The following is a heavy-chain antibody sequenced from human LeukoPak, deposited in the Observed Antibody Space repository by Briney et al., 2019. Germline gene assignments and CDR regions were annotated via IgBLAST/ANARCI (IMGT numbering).Heavy chain of an antibody. CDR3: ARDYCSSTSCLFDY. Sequence: ASVKVSCKASGYTFTGYRIHWVRQAPGQGLEWMGRINPNSGDTNYAQKFQGRVTMTRDTSISTAYMELSRLRSDDTAVYYCARDYCSSTSCLFDYWGQGTLVTVSS. D-gene: IGHD2-2*01. CDR2: INPNSGDT. V-gene: IGHV1-2*06. CDR1: GYTFTGYR. J-gene: IGHJ4*02.